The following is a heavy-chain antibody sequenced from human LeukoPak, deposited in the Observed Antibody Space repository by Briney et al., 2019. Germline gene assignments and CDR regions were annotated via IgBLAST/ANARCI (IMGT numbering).Heavy chain of an antibody. CDR2: IYPGDSDT. J-gene: IGHJ3*02. Sequence: GESLKISCKGSGYNFTNYWIVWVRQMPGKGLEWMGIIYPGDSDTMYSPSFQGQVTISADKSISTANLQWSSLKASDTAMNYCARLDHSSGYYQDAFDIWGQGTVVTVSS. D-gene: IGHD3-22*01. CDR1: GYNFTNYW. V-gene: IGHV5-51*01. CDR3: ARLDHSSGYYQDAFDI.